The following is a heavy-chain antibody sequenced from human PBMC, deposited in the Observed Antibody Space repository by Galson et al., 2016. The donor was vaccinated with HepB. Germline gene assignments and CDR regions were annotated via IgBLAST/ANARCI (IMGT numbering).Heavy chain of an antibody. J-gene: IGHJ6*02. Sequence: SLRLSCAASDFTFSGRWMHWVRQAPGKGLVWVSYINADGTSTTYADSVKGRFTISRGNVKNTVHLQTNSLRAEDTAIYYRTRDDSYGLDVWGQGTTVTVSS. CDR3: TRDDSYGLDV. D-gene: IGHD2-21*02. CDR2: INADGTST. V-gene: IGHV3-74*01. CDR1: DFTFSGRW.